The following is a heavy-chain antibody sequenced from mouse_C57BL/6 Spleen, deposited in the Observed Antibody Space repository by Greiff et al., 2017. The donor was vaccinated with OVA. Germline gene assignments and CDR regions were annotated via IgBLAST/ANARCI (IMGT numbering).Heavy chain of an antibody. Sequence: QVQLQQPGAELVMPGASVKLSCKASGYTFTSYWMHWVKQRPGQGLEWIGEIDPYDSYTNYNQKFKGKSTLTVDKSSSTAYMQLSSLTSEDSAVYYCARRVYDGYFDYWGQGTTLTVSS. CDR2: IDPYDSYT. V-gene: IGHV1-69*01. CDR1: GYTFTSYW. D-gene: IGHD2-3*01. CDR3: ARRVYDGYFDY. J-gene: IGHJ2*01.